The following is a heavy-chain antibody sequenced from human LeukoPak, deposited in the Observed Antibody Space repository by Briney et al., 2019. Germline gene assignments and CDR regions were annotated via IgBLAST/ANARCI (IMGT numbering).Heavy chain of an antibody. CDR2: IRFDGTKT. Sequence: GGSLRLSCEASGFNFSTNGMHWVRQAPGKGLEWVSFIRFDGTKTFYGDSVRGGFTISRDNSKNTLYLQLSSLRGDDTAVYYCARDFDDVSGNYYYIPDYWGQGTLVTVSS. D-gene: IGHD3-10*01. CDR3: ARDFDDVSGNYYYIPDY. V-gene: IGHV3-30*02. J-gene: IGHJ4*02. CDR1: GFNFSTNG.